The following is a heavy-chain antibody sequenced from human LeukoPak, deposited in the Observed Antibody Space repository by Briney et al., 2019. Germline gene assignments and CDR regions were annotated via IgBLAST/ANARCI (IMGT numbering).Heavy chain of an antibody. V-gene: IGHV3-7*04. J-gene: IGHJ4*02. CDR2: IKEDGSEK. CDR1: GFTFDNYA. Sequence: GGSLRLSCAASGFTFDNYAMSWVRQAPGKGLEWVANIKEDGSEKYFVDSVKGRFTISRDNAKNSLYLQMKSLRAEDTAVYYCARGEYYYDGGYWGQGTLVTVSS. D-gene: IGHD3-22*01. CDR3: ARGEYYYDGGY.